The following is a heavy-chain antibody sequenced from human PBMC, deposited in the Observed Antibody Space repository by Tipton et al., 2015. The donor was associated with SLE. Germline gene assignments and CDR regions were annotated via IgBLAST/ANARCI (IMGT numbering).Heavy chain of an antibody. V-gene: IGHV1-2*02. CDR1: GYTFTGSY. D-gene: IGHD3-10*01. CDR2: VNPNSGGA. J-gene: IGHJ6*02. CDR3: ARGPLWSEYHYYGMDV. Sequence: QLVQSGAEVKKPGASVKVSCKASGYTFTGSYIHWVRQAPGQGLEWMGWVNPNSGGATYAQKFQGRVTMTRDTSITTGYMELSRLRSDDTAVYYCARGPLWSEYHYYGMDVWGQGTTVTVSS.